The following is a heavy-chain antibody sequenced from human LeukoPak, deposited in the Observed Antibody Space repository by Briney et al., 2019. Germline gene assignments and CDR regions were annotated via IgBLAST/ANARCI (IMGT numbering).Heavy chain of an antibody. CDR1: GGSISSSSYS. D-gene: IGHD3-22*01. CDR2: IYYSGST. Sequence: NPSETLSLTCTVSGGSISSSSYSWGWIRQPPGKGLEWIESIYYSGSTYYNPSLKSRVTISVDTSKNQFSLKLSSVTAADTAVYYCARLNEDYYDSSGSLYYFDYWGQGTLVTVSS. J-gene: IGHJ4*02. CDR3: ARLNEDYYDSSGSLYYFDY. V-gene: IGHV4-39*01.